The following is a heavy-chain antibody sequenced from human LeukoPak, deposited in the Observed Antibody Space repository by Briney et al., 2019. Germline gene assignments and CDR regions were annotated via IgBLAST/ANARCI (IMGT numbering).Heavy chain of an antibody. Sequence: ASVKVSCKTSGYNFTNFDINWVRQATGQGLEWMGWMNPNSGNTGYAQKFQGRVIMTRNTSISTAYMELYSLRSEDTAVYYCAREVERVFDYWGQGTLVTVSS. CDR2: MNPNSGNT. V-gene: IGHV1-8*01. D-gene: IGHD1-26*01. J-gene: IGHJ4*02. CDR3: AREVERVFDY. CDR1: GYNFTNFD.